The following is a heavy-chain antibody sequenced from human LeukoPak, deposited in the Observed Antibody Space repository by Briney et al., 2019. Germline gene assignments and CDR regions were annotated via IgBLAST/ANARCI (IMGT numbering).Heavy chain of an antibody. V-gene: IGHV4-34*01. CDR3: ARGRYCSSTSCYVHDAFDI. J-gene: IGHJ3*02. CDR2: INHSGST. D-gene: IGHD2-2*01. CDR1: GGYFSGYY. Sequence: SETLSLTCAVYGGYFSGYYWRWIRQLPGKGLEWIGEINHSGSTNYNPSLKSRVTISVDTSKNQFSLKLSSVTAADTAVYYCARGRYCSSTSCYVHDAFDIWGQGTMVTVSS.